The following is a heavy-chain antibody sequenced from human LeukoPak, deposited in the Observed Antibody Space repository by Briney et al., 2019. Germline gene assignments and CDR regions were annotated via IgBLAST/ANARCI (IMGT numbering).Heavy chain of an antibody. D-gene: IGHD6-13*01. CDR3: AKGGASSSRSPLDY. J-gene: IGHJ4*02. CDR2: ICWDGGST. Sequence: GGSLRLSCAASGFTFDDYTMHWVRQAPGKGLEWVSLICWDGGSTYYADSVKGLFTISRDNSKNSLYLQMNSLRTEDTALYYCAKGGASSSRSPLDYWGKGTLVTVSS. CDR1: GFTFDDYT. V-gene: IGHV3-43*01.